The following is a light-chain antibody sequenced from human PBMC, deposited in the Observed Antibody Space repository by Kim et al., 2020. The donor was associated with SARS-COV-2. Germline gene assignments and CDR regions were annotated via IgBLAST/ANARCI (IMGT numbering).Light chain of an antibody. CDR2: YDS. CDR3: QVWDSSSDHPV. CDR1: NIGSKR. J-gene: IGLJ2*01. V-gene: IGLV3-21*04. Sequence: AQGKTARITWGGNNIGSKRVSWYQQKPGQAPVLVIYYDSDRPSGIPERFSGSNSGNTATLTISRVEAGDEADYYCQVWDSSSDHPVFGGGTQLTVL.